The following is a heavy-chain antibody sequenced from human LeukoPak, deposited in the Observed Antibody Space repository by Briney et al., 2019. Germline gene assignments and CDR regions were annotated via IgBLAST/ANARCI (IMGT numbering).Heavy chain of an antibody. CDR1: GFTFRSYE. V-gene: IGHV3-48*03. J-gene: IGHJ4*02. CDR3: ARSARLMKGVVEVTALDD. D-gene: IGHD3-3*01. CDR2: LSSSGSAF. Sequence: GGSLRLSCEDSGFTFRSYEMNWVRQAPGKGLEWIAYLSSSGSAFSYADSVKGRFTIARDNAKNSVHLEMNSLRADDTAVYYCARSARLMKGVVEVTALDDWGQGTLVTVSS.